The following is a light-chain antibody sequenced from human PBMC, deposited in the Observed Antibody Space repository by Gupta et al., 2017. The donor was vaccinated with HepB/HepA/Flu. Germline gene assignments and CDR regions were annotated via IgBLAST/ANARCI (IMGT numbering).Light chain of an antibody. CDR2: GAS. V-gene: IGKV3-20*01. CDR1: QSVSSSY. CDR3: HHYCSSPWT. Sequence: EIVLTQSPGTLSLSPGERATLSCRASQSVSSSYLAWYQQKPGQAPRLLIYGASSSATGIPDRFSGSGSGTDFTLTISRLEPEDFAVFYCHHYCSSPWTFGQGTKVEIK. J-gene: IGKJ1*01.